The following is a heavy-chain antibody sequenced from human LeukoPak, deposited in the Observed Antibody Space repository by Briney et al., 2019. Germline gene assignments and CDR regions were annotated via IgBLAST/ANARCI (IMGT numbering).Heavy chain of an antibody. CDR3: ARDRIAFDI. CDR1: GGSINSYY. CDR2: IYYSGTT. D-gene: IGHD2/OR15-2a*01. Sequence: SETLSLTCTVSGGSINSYYWSWIRQPPGKGLEWIGYIYYSGTTNYNPSLKSRVTIPVDTSKNQFSLKLSSVTAADTAVYYCARDRIAFDIWGQGTMVTVSS. J-gene: IGHJ3*02. V-gene: IGHV4-59*01.